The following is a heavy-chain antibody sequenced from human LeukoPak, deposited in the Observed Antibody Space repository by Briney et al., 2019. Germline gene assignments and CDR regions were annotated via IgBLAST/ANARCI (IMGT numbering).Heavy chain of an antibody. Sequence: SETLSLTCTGSGGSISSSSYYWGWIRQPPGKGLEWIESIYYSGSTYYNPSLKSRVTISVDTSRNQFSLKLSSVTAADTAVYYCARHRYSSSWLPFDYWGQGTLVTVSS. V-gene: IGHV4-39*01. CDR3: ARHRYSSSWLPFDY. J-gene: IGHJ4*02. CDR2: IYYSGST. D-gene: IGHD6-6*01. CDR1: GGSISSSSYY.